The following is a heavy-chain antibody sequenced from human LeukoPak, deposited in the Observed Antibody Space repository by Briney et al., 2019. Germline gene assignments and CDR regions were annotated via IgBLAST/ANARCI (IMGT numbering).Heavy chain of an antibody. CDR1: GFTFSSYA. V-gene: IGHV3-23*01. CDR3: AKDIVVVPAAMNWFDP. D-gene: IGHD2-2*01. Sequence: PGGSLRLSCAASGFTFSSYAMSWVRQAPGKGLEWVSAISGSGGSTYYADSVKGRFTISRDNSKNTLYLQMNSLRAEDTAVYYCAKDIVVVPAAMNWFDPWGQGTLVTVSS. CDR2: ISGSGGST. J-gene: IGHJ5*02.